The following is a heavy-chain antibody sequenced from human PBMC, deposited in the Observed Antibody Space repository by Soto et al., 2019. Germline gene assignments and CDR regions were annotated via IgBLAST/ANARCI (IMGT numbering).Heavy chain of an antibody. Sequence: EVQLLESGGGLVQPGGSLRLSCAASGFTFSSYAMRWFSQAPGKGLEWVSAISGGGGSTYYADSVKGRFTISRDNSKNQLHLQMNRLTAEDTVVYYCEKDLGASIAARLGYSGMDVWGQGTTVTVSS. D-gene: IGHD6-6*01. CDR3: EKDLGASIAARLGYSGMDV. V-gene: IGHV3-23*01. CDR1: GFTFSSYA. J-gene: IGHJ6*02. CDR2: ISGGGGST.